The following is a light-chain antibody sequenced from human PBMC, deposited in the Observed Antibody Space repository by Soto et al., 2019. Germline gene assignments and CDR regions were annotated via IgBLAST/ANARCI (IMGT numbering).Light chain of an antibody. J-gene: IGLJ1*01. V-gene: IGLV2-14*01. CDR1: SSDVGSYNY. Sequence: QSALTQPASVSGSPGQSITISCTGTSSDVGSYNYVSWYQQHPGKAPKLMIYEVRNRPSGVSDRFSGSKSGNTASLTISGLQPEDEADYYCSSYTTSTTVVFGTGTKVTVL. CDR2: EVR. CDR3: SSYTTSTTVV.